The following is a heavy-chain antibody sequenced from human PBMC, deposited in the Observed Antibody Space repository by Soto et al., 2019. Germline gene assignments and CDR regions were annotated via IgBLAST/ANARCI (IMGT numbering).Heavy chain of an antibody. CDR1: GGSISSGDYY. V-gene: IGHV4-30-4*01. D-gene: IGHD6-13*01. Sequence: SETLSLTCTVSGGSISSGDYYWSRIRQPPGKGLEWIGYIYYSGSTYYNPSLKSRVTISVDTSKNQFSLKLSSVTAADTAVYYCARAHGYSSSFDYWGQGTLVTVSS. CDR3: ARAHGYSSSFDY. J-gene: IGHJ4*02. CDR2: IYYSGST.